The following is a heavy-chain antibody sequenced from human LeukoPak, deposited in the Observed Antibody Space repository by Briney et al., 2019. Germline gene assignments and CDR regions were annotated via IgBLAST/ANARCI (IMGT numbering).Heavy chain of an antibody. CDR2: IYYGGST. Sequence: SETLSLTCTVSGGSISSYYWSWTRQPPGKGLEWIGYIYYGGSTNYNPSLKSRVTISVDTSKNQFSLKLSSVTAADTAVYYCARGELANWFDPWGQGTLVTVSS. CDR1: GGSISSYY. CDR3: ARGELANWFDP. D-gene: IGHD3-10*01. J-gene: IGHJ5*02. V-gene: IGHV4-59*01.